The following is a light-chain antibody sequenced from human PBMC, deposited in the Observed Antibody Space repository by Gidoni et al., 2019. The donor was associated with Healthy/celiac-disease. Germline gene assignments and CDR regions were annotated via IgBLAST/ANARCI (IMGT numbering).Light chain of an antibody. V-gene: IGLV2-23*02. J-gene: IGLJ1*01. Sequence: SALTQPSAVSGSPGQSITISCTGTSSDVGSYNLVSWYQQHPGKAPKLMMYEVSKRPSGVSNRFSGSKSGNTASLTISGLQAEDEADYYCCSYAGSSTLYVFGTGTKVTVL. CDR2: EVS. CDR1: SSDVGSYNL. CDR3: CSYAGSSTLYV.